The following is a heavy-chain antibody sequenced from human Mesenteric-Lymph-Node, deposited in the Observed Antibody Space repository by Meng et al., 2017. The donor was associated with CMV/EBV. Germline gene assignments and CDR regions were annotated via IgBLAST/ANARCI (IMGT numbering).Heavy chain of an antibody. J-gene: IGHJ4*02. D-gene: IGHD4-17*01. CDR2: INPSGDTT. V-gene: IGHV1-46*04. Sequence: ASVKVSCKASGYTFTNSYIHWVRQAPGQGLEWMARINPSGDTTTYAQKLQGRVTLTRDTSTTTVSLELTSLRSEDTAVYYCARGNLRRVTTDYWGQGTLVTVSS. CDR1: GYTFTNSY. CDR3: ARGNLRRVTTDY.